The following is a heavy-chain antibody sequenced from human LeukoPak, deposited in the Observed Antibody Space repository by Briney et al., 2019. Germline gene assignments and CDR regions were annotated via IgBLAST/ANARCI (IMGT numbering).Heavy chain of an antibody. CDR3: ALLQSHRRLDY. D-gene: IGHD5-24*01. CDR2: IFNRGST. J-gene: IGHJ4*02. V-gene: IGHV4-61*08. Sequence: PSETLSLTCSVSGGSVSSNGYFWNWIRQPPGKGLEWIGYIFNRGSTNYNPSLKGRVTIAVDTSNNQFSLKLTSVTAADTAIYFCALLQSHRRLDYWGQGTLVSVSS. CDR1: GGSVSSNGYF.